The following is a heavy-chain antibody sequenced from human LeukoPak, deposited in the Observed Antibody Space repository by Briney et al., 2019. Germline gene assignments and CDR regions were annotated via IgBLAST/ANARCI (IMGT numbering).Heavy chain of an antibody. V-gene: IGHV4-61*02. CDR1: GGSISSGSYY. CDR3: ARTNYGSGSYSWFDP. Sequence: SETLSLTCTVSGGSISSGSYYWSWIRQPAGKGLEWIGRIYTSGSTNYNPSLKSRVTISVDTSKNQFSLKLSSVTAADTAAYYCARTNYGSGSYSWFDPWGQGTLVTVSS. J-gene: IGHJ5*02. CDR2: IYTSGST. D-gene: IGHD3-10*01.